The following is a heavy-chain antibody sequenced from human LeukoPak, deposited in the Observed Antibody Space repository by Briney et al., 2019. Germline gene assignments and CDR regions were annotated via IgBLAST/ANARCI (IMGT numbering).Heavy chain of an antibody. J-gene: IGHJ3*02. Sequence: SETLSLTCTVSGGSISSYYWSWIRQPPGKGLEWIGYIYYSGSTNYNPSLKSRVTISVDTSKNQFSLKLSSVTAADTAVYYCATLMEEDYGGDDAFDIWGQGTMVTVSS. D-gene: IGHD4-23*01. V-gene: IGHV4-59*01. CDR2: IYYSGST. CDR1: GGSISSYY. CDR3: ATLMEEDYGGDDAFDI.